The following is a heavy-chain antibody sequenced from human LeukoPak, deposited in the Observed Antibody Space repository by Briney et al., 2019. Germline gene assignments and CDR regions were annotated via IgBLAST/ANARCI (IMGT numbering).Heavy chain of an antibody. V-gene: IGHV6-1*01. CDR2: TYYRSKWYN. CDR3: ARETYGDYYYYYGMDV. Sequence: SQTLSLTCAISGDSVSSNSAAWNRIRQSPSRGLEWLGRTYYRSKWYNDYAVSVKSRITINPDTSKNQFSLQLNSVTPEDTAVYYCARETYGDYYYYYGMDVWGKGTTVTVSS. J-gene: IGHJ6*04. CDR1: GDSVSSNSAA. D-gene: IGHD4-17*01.